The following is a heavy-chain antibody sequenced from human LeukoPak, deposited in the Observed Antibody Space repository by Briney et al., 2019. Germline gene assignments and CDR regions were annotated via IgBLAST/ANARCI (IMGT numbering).Heavy chain of an antibody. CDR2: MNPNSGNT. J-gene: IGHJ4*02. Sequence: ASVKVSCKASGYTFTSYDINWVRQATGQGLEWMGWMNPNSGNTGHAQKFQGRVTMTRNTSINTAYMELSSLRSEDTAVYYCARKGDHWNYAAWGQGTLVTVSS. V-gene: IGHV1-8*01. D-gene: IGHD1-7*01. CDR1: GYTFTSYD. CDR3: ARKGDHWNYAA.